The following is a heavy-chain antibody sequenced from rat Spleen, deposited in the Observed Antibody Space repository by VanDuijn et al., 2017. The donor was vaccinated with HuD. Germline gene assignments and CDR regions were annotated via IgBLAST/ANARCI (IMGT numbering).Heavy chain of an antibody. CDR2: ITSGGSNT. J-gene: IGHJ2*01. CDR3: AKRGWYYFDY. V-gene: IGHV5-25*01. Sequence: EVHLVESGGGLVQPGRSLKLSCAASGFTFSSFVMAWVRQAPKKGLEWIASITSGGSNTYYPDSVKGRFTISRDNAKSTLYLEMDSLRSEDTATYYCAKRGWYYFDYWGQGVMVTVSS. CDR1: GFTFSSFV.